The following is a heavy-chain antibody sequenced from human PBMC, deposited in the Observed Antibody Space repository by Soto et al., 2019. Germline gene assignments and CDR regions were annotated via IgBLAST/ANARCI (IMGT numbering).Heavy chain of an antibody. Sequence: APLKVSCKASGYTLTRHGISWVRQAPGQGLEWMGWISAYNGNTNYAQKLQGRVTMTTDTSTSTAYMELRSLRSDDTAVYYCARADVGPLFDYWGQGTLVTVSS. CDR2: ISAYNGNT. D-gene: IGHD3-10*01. CDR3: ARADVGPLFDY. J-gene: IGHJ4*02. V-gene: IGHV1-18*01. CDR1: GYTLTRHG.